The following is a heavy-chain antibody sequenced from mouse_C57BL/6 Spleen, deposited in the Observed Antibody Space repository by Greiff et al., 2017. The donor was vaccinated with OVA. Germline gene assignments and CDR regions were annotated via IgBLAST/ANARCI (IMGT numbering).Heavy chain of an antibody. CDR3: ARGGNYYGSSYVDYAMDY. CDR2: ISDGGSYT. J-gene: IGHJ4*01. D-gene: IGHD1-1*01. V-gene: IGHV5-4*03. Sequence: EVMLVESGGGLVKPGGSLKLSCAASGFTFSSYAMSWVRQTPEKRLEWVATISDGGSYTYYPDNVKGRFTISRDNAKNNLYLQMSHLKSEDTAMYYCARGGNYYGSSYVDYAMDYWGQGTSVTVSS. CDR1: GFTFSSYA.